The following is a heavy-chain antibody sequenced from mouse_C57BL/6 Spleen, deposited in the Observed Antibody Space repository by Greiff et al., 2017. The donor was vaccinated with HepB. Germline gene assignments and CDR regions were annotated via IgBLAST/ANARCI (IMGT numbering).Heavy chain of an antibody. CDR2: IYPGDGDT. CDR3: ARWTTSVPFFDY. CDR1: GYAFSSSW. V-gene: IGHV1-82*01. D-gene: IGHD2-12*01. J-gene: IGHJ2*01. Sequence: VQLQQSGPELVKPGASVKISCKASGYAFSSSWMNWVKQRPGKGLEWIGRIYPGDGDTNYNGKFKGKATLTADKSSSTAYMQLSSLTSEDSAVYFCARWTTSVPFFDYWGQGTTRTVSS.